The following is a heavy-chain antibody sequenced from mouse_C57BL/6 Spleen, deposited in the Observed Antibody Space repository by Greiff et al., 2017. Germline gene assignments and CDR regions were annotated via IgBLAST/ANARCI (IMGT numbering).Heavy chain of an antibody. CDR2: INPGDGDT. J-gene: IGHJ3*01. CDR3: ARGQLRLPFAY. D-gene: IGHD3-2*02. V-gene: IGHV1-82*01. Sequence: VQLQQSGPGLVQPGGSVKISCKASGYAFSSSWMNWVKQRPGKGLEWIGRINPGDGDTNYNGNFKGKASMTADKSSSTAYMQLSSLTSEDTAVYFCARGQLRLPFAYWGQGTLVTVSA. CDR1: GYAFSSSW.